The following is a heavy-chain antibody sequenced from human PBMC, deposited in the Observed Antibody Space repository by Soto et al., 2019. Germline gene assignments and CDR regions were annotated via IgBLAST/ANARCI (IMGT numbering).Heavy chain of an antibody. CDR1: GIAFSTYA. CDR3: ARDYYDRSGHSHSSVY. V-gene: IGHV3-30-3*01. CDR2: ISYDGGNK. Sequence: GGSLRLSCAASGIAFSTYAMHWVRQAPGKGLEWVAVISYDGGNKHYADSVKGRFTISRDNSKNALSLQMNSLRAEDTAVYYCARDYYDRSGHSHSSVYWGQGTVVTVSS. J-gene: IGHJ4*02. D-gene: IGHD3-22*01.